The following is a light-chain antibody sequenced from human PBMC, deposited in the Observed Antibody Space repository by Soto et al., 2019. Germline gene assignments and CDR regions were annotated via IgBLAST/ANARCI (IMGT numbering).Light chain of an antibody. CDR1: QSISNY. V-gene: IGKV1-39*01. J-gene: IGKJ1*01. Sequence: DIQMTQSPYSLSASVGDRVTITCRASQSISNYLNWYQQKPGKAPRLLIHAASSLQSGVPSRFSGSGSGTDFTLTISSLQPEDFAIYYCQQSYNAPRTFGLGTKVEIK. CDR2: AAS. CDR3: QQSYNAPRT.